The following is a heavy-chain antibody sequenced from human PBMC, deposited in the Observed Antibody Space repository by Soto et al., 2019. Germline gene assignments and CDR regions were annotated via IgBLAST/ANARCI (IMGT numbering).Heavy chain of an antibody. D-gene: IGHD2-2*01. CDR3: TRDLMPGFDP. Sequence: PGGSLRLSCAASGFIFSSYWMHWVRQAPGKGLVWVARINSDGSSINYADSVRGRFTISRDNPKNTLYLQMNGLRAEDMAVYYCTRDLMPGFDPWGQGALVTVPQ. V-gene: IGHV3-74*01. CDR1: GFIFSSYW. J-gene: IGHJ5*02. CDR2: INSDGSSI.